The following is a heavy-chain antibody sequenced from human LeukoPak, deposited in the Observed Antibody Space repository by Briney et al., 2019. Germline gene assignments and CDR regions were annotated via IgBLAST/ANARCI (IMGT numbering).Heavy chain of an antibody. D-gene: IGHD3-3*01. CDR3: ARYRIFGVVKRVFFDY. J-gene: IGHJ4*02. V-gene: IGHV1-2*02. CDR1: GYTFTGYY. Sequence: ASVKVSCKASGYTFTGYYMHWVRQAPGQGLEWMGWINPNSGGTNYAQKFQGRVTMTRDTSTSTAYMELSRLRSDDTAVYYCARYRIFGVVKRVFFDYWGQGTLVTVSS. CDR2: INPNSGGT.